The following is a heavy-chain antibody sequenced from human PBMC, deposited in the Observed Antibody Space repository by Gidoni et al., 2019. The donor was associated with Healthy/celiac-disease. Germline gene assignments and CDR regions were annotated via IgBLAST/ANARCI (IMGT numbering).Heavy chain of an antibody. CDR1: GYTFTSYY. Sequence: QVQLVQSGAEVKKPGASVKVSCKASGYTFTSYYMHWVRQAPGQGLEWMGIINPSGGSTSYAQKFQGRVTMTRDTSTSTVYMELSSLRSEDTAVYYCARSGTTENPPGPLDAFDIWGQGTMVTVSS. D-gene: IGHD1-1*01. V-gene: IGHV1-46*01. CDR3: ARSGTTENPPGPLDAFDI. J-gene: IGHJ3*02. CDR2: INPSGGST.